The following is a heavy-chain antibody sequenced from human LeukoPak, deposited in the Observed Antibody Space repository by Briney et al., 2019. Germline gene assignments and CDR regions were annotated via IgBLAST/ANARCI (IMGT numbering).Heavy chain of an antibody. Sequence: QSGRSLRLSCAASGFTFSSYGMHWVRQAPGKGLEWVAVIWYDGSNKYYADSVKGRFTISRDNPKNTLYLQMNSLRAEDTAVYYCARDGNDGDYVLDATPSFDIWGQGTMVTVSS. CDR3: ARDGNDGDYVLDATPSFDI. CDR1: GFTFSSYG. CDR2: IWYDGSNK. V-gene: IGHV3-33*01. J-gene: IGHJ3*02. D-gene: IGHD4-17*01.